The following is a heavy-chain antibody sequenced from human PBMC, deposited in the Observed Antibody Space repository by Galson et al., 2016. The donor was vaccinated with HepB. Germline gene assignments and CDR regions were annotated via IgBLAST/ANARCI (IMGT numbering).Heavy chain of an antibody. CDR2: IAYDGGTT. CDR3: ARSNYDSSGYYRFDP. D-gene: IGHD3-22*01. CDR1: GFSLSGYW. V-gene: IGHV3-74*03. J-gene: IGHJ5*02. Sequence: SLRLSCAASGFSLSGYWMHWVRQTPEKGLLWVSRIAYDGGTTTYADSVKGRFTVSRDIAKNALYLEMNSLRVEDTAVYYCARSNYDSSGYYRFDPWGQGTLVTVSS.